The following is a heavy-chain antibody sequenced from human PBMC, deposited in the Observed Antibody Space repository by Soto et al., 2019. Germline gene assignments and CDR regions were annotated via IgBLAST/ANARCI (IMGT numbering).Heavy chain of an antibody. J-gene: IGHJ5*02. CDR1: GYTFTSYD. Sequence: ASVKVSCKASGYTFTSYDINWVRQATGQGLEWMGWMNPNSGNTNYAQKLQGRVTMTTDTSTSTAYMEQRSLRSDDTAVYYCARVTPPPSPQFLGYCSSTSCYVRWFDPWGQGTLVTVSS. CDR2: MNPNSGNT. D-gene: IGHD2-2*01. V-gene: IGHV1-18*01. CDR3: ARVTPPPSPQFLGYCSSTSCYVRWFDP.